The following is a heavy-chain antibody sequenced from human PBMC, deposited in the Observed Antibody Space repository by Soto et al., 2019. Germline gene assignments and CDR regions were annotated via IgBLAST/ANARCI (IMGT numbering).Heavy chain of an antibody. Sequence: GGSLSLSCAASGFTFSSYGMHWVRQAPGKGLEWVAVIWYDESNKYYADSVKGRFTISRDNSKNTLYLQMNSLRAEDTAVYYCAREGPIWFGELSPPLPQPIGYYYGMDVWGQGTTVTVSS. J-gene: IGHJ6*02. V-gene: IGHV3-33*08. D-gene: IGHD3-10*01. CDR1: GFTFSSYG. CDR2: IWYDESNK. CDR3: AREGPIWFGELSPPLPQPIGYYYGMDV.